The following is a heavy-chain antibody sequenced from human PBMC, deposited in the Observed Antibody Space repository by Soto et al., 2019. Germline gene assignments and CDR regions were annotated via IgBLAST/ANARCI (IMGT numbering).Heavy chain of an antibody. Sequence: QITLKESGPTLVKPTQPLTLTCTFSGFSLSTTGVGVSWIRQPPGKALEWLALIYWHDDKRYSPSLKSRLTSTKDTSKNQVVLTRTNMDPVDTATYYCAHRGGATVGLYYFDYWGQGALVTVSS. CDR2: IYWHDDK. CDR3: AHRGGATVGLYYFDY. J-gene: IGHJ4*02. D-gene: IGHD3-16*01. CDR1: GFSLSTTGVG. V-gene: IGHV2-5*01.